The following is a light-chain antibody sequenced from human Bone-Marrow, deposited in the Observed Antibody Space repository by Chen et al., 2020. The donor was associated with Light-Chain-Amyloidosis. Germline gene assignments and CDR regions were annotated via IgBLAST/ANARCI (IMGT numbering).Light chain of an antibody. CDR2: GSS. CDR1: QTISSNY. Sequence: EIVLTQSPGTLSLSPGEGANLSCRASQTISSNYLTGYQQKFGQAARLLIYGSSSRATGIPDRFTGSGAGTDITLTINRLEPEDFAMYYCQQYGTSPLTFGGGTKVEIK. J-gene: IGKJ4*01. CDR3: QQYGTSPLT. V-gene: IGKV3-20*01.